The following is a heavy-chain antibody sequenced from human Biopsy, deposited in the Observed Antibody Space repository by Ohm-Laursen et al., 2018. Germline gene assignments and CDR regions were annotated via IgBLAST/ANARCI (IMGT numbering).Heavy chain of an antibody. CDR1: GYSFTSYY. V-gene: IGHV1-69*13. D-gene: IGHD1-26*01. CDR2: IIPMFGTA. J-gene: IGHJ4*02. Sequence: SVKVSCKASGYSFTSYYMHWVRQAPGQGLEWMGGIIPMFGTANYAQMFQGRVTISADESTSTSYMELSSLTTEDTAIYYCARGPHSGSHSCFDYWGRGALVTVSS. CDR3: ARGPHSGSHSCFDY.